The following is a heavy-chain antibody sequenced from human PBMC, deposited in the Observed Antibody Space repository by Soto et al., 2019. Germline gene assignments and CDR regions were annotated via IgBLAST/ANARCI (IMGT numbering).Heavy chain of an antibody. D-gene: IGHD4-17*01. Sequence: PGGSLRLSCAASGFTFSSYSMNWVRQAPGKGLEWVSSISSSSSYIYYADSVKGRFTISRDNAKNSLYLQMNSLRAEDTAVYYCARDQFAGWTTETTYYYYGMDVWGQGTTVTVSS. CDR1: GFTFSSYS. V-gene: IGHV3-21*01. CDR2: ISSSSSYI. J-gene: IGHJ6*02. CDR3: ARDQFAGWTTETTYYYYGMDV.